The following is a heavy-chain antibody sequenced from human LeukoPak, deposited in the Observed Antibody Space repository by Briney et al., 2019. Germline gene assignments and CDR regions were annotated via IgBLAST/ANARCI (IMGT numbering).Heavy chain of an antibody. CDR2: IKQDGSEK. J-gene: IGHJ5*02. Sequence: PGGSLRLSCAASGFTFSSYTMSWVRQAPGKGLEWVANIKQDGSEKYYVDSVKGRFTISRDTSKNTLFLQMNSLRAEDTAVYYCASGSSYSPNWFDPWGQGTLVTVSS. D-gene: IGHD2-15*01. CDR1: GFTFSSYT. CDR3: ASGSSYSPNWFDP. V-gene: IGHV3-7*01.